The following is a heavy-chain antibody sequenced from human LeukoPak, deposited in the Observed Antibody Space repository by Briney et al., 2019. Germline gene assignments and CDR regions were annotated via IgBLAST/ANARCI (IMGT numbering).Heavy chain of an antibody. CDR1: GFTFSSYA. CDR3: AKDRYCSGGSCSGDFDY. V-gene: IGHV3-23*01. CDR2: ISVSGGST. J-gene: IGHJ4*02. D-gene: IGHD2-15*01. Sequence: GGSLRLSCAASGFTFSSYAMSWVRQAPGKGLEWVSGISVSGGSTYYADSVKGRFTISRDNSKNTLYLQMNSLRAEDTAVYYSAKDRYCSGGSCSGDFDYWGQGTLVTVSS.